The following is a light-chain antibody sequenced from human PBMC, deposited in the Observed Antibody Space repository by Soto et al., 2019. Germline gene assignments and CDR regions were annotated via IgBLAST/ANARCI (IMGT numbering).Light chain of an antibody. Sequence: VMTQSPATLSVSPGESATLSCRASQNVFTNLAWYQQKPGQAPRLLIYGASTRATGVPARFSGSGSATEFTLTIISLQSEDFAIYYCQQYEDWPPITFGQGTRLDIK. CDR2: GAS. CDR3: QQYEDWPPIT. V-gene: IGKV3-15*01. CDR1: QNVFTN. J-gene: IGKJ5*01.